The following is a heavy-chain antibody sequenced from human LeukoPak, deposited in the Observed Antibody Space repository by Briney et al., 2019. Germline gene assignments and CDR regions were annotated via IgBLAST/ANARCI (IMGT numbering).Heavy chain of an antibody. CDR3: ARGGLIQRHAFDI. J-gene: IGHJ3*02. CDR1: GFTFSSYW. D-gene: IGHD1-1*01. V-gene: IGHV3-7*03. Sequence: SGGSLRLSCAASGFTFSSYWMSWVRQAPGKGLEWVANIKQDGSDKYYMDSVRGRFTISRDNAKNSLYLQMNSLRGEDTALYYCARGGLIQRHAFDIWGQGTMVTVSS. CDR2: IKQDGSDK.